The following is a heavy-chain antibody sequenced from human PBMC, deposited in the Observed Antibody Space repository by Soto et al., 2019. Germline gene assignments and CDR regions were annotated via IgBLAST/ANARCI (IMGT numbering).Heavy chain of an antibody. CDR1: GFTFNSYG. Sequence: QVQLVESGGGVVQPGRSLRLSCAASGFTFNSYGIHCVRHAPGKGLEWVAVISHDGSKTNYADSVQGRVTISRDNSKDTGYLQMNSMRAEDTAVEYCANYTNYYAMSGYDVFASWGQGNLVTVSS. CDR2: ISHDGSKT. J-gene: IGHJ4*02. CDR3: ANYTNYYAMSGYDVFAS. V-gene: IGHV3-30*18. D-gene: IGHD3-22*01.